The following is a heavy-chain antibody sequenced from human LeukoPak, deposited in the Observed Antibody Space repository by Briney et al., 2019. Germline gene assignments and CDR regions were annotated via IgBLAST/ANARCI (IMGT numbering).Heavy chain of an antibody. CDR1: GGSISGSSYY. V-gene: IGHV4-39*07. D-gene: IGHD6-19*01. CDR2: INHSGST. CDR3: ARGGQWLVRWFDP. Sequence: SETLSLTCTVSGGSISGSSYYWSWIRQPPGKGLEWIGEINHSGSTNYNPSLKSRVTISVDTSKNQFSLKLSSVTAADTAVYYCARGGQWLVRWFDPWGQGTLVTVSS. J-gene: IGHJ5*02.